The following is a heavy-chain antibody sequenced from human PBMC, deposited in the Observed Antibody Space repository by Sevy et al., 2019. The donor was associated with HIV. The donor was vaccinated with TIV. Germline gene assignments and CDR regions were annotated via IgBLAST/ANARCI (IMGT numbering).Heavy chain of an antibody. V-gene: IGHV3-33*01. CDR1: GFSFSSYG. D-gene: IGHD3-10*01. CDR3: ARGAYYYASRTENFDY. CDR2: IWYDGSSK. Sequence: GGSLRLSCAASGFSFSSYGMHWVRQAPGKGLEWVALIWYDGSSKYYADSVKGRFTISRDNSKNTLYLQMNSLRAEDTAVYYCARGAYYYASRTENFDYWGQGTLVTVS. J-gene: IGHJ4*02.